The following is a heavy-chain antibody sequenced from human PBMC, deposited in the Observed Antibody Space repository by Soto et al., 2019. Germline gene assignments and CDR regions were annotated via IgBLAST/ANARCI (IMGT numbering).Heavy chain of an antibody. CDR3: ARDRYCSGGSCYWLTDY. V-gene: IGHV3-7*01. Sequence: GSLRLSCAASGFTFSSYWMSWVRQAPGKGLEWVANIKQDGSEKYYVDSVKGRFTISRDNAKNSLYLQMNSLRAEDTAVYYCARDRYCSGGSCYWLTDYWGQGTLVTVSS. CDR1: GFTFSSYW. D-gene: IGHD2-15*01. J-gene: IGHJ4*02. CDR2: IKQDGSEK.